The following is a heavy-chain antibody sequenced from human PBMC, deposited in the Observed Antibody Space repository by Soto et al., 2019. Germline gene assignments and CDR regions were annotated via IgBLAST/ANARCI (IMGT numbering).Heavy chain of an antibody. Sequence: LRLSCAASGFTFSSYAMHWVRQAPGKGLEWVAVISYDGSSKYYADSVKGRFTISRDNSKNTLYLQMNSLRAEDTAVYICARVGQQGKDYFYVMGVWRGGTTVTVSS. V-gene: IGHV3-30-3*01. D-gene: IGHD6-13*01. CDR3: ARVGQQGKDYFYVMGV. J-gene: IGHJ6*04. CDR1: GFTFSSYA. CDR2: ISYDGSSK.